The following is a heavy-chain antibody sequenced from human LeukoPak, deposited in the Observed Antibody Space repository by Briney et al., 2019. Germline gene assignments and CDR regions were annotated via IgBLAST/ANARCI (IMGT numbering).Heavy chain of an antibody. J-gene: IGHJ3*02. CDR3: ARRASYSSRARPENDAFDI. V-gene: IGHV4-30-2*01. CDR2: VYHSGST. D-gene: IGHD6-13*01. CDR1: GGSISGGGYY. Sequence: SETLSLTCTVSGGSISGGGYYWSWIRQPPGKGLEWIGCVYHSGSTYYNPSLKGRVTVSVDRSKNQFSLKLSSVTAADTAVYYCARRASYSSRARPENDAFDIWGPGTMVTVSS.